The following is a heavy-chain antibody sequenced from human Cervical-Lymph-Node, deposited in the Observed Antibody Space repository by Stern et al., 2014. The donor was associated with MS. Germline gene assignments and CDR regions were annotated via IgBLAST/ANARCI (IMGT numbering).Heavy chain of an antibody. J-gene: IGHJ4*02. V-gene: IGHV3-30*01. CDR3: ARASLAAAAYSHPPPFDY. CDR1: GFTFSSYA. Sequence: VQLVESGGGVVQPGRSLRLSCAASGFTFSSYAMHWVRQAPGKGLEWVAVISYDGSNKYYADSVKGRFTISRDNSKNTLYLQMNSLRAEDTAVYYCARASLAAAAYSHPPPFDYWGQGTLVTVSS. D-gene: IGHD6-13*01. CDR2: ISYDGSNK.